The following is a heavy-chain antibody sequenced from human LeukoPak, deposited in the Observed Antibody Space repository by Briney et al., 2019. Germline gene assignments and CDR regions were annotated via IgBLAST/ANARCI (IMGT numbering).Heavy chain of an antibody. J-gene: IGHJ6*03. Sequence: PSETLSLTCTVSGGSISSYYWSWIRQPAGKGLEWIGRIYTSGSTNYNPSLKSRVTMSVDTSKNQSSLKPSSVTAADTAVYYCARVRNLAAAGPYYYYYYMDVWGKGTTVTVSS. CDR1: GGSISSYY. V-gene: IGHV4-4*07. CDR3: ARVRNLAAAGPYYYYYYMDV. D-gene: IGHD6-13*01. CDR2: IYTSGST.